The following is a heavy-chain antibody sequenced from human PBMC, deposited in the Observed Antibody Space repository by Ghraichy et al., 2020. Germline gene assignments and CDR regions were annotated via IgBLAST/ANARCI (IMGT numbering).Heavy chain of an antibody. J-gene: IGHJ4*02. D-gene: IGHD3-22*01. Sequence: ASVKVSCKASGYIFTNSDMNWVRQATGQGLEWMGWMNPNSGNTGYAQNFQGRVTITRNTSISTAYMDLISLRSEDTAVYYCARGRYDSSVYVVDSWGQGTLVTVSS. CDR1: GYIFTNSD. CDR2: MNPNSGNT. V-gene: IGHV1-8*03. CDR3: ARGRYDSSVYVVDS.